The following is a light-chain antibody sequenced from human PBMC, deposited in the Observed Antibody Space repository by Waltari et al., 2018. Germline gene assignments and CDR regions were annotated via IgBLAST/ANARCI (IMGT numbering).Light chain of an antibody. V-gene: IGLV1-40*01. CDR1: GSNIGAGSD. Sequence: QSVLTQPPSVSEAPGQRVTIPCTRSGSNIGAGSDVQWYQQLPLAAPTPLIYGSTSRPLGVPDRFFGSTSGTSASLAITGLQAEDEADYYCQSYDTSLRVVFGGGTKLTVL. CDR2: GST. CDR3: QSYDTSLRVV. J-gene: IGLJ2*01.